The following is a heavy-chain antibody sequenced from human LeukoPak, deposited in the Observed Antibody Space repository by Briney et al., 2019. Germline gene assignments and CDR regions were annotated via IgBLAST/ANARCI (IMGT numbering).Heavy chain of an antibody. J-gene: IGHJ4*02. D-gene: IGHD3-10*01. V-gene: IGHV3-21*01. CDR2: ISSSSSYI. Sequence: PGGSLRLSCAASGFTFSGYSMNWVRQAPGKGLEWVSSISSSSSYIYYADSVKGRFTISRDNAKNSLYLQMNSLRAEDTAVYYCARDLFSSMVYFDYWGQGTLVTVSS. CDR1: GFTFSGYS. CDR3: ARDLFSSMVYFDY.